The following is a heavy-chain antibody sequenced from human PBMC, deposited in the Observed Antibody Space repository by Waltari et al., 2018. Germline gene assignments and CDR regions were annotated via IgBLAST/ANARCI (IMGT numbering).Heavy chain of an antibody. CDR3: TRGVLESSGPADY. CDR1: GVTLRKHW. D-gene: IGHD3-22*01. V-gene: IGHV3-7*03. CDR2: INEDGSG. J-gene: IGHJ4*02. Sequence: EVQLVESGGGLVQPGGSVRLPGATPGVTLRKHWMTWVRQAPGKGLEWVANINEDGSGKDNAKNSLYLQMSSLRVEDTALYYCTRGVLESSGPADYWGQGTLVTVSS.